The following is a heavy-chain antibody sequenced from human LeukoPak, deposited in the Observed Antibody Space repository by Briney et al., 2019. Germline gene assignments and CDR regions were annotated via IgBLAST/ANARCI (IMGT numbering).Heavy chain of an antibody. CDR3: ARALPYYGWGGGYYKGRDV. CDR1: GGTFSSYT. D-gene: IGHD3-10*01. CDR2: IIPILGIA. J-gene: IGHJ6*02. Sequence: SVKVSCKASGGTFSSYTISWVRQAPGQGLEWMGRIIPILGIANYAQKFQGRVTITADKSTSTAYMELSSLRSEDTAVYYCARALPYYGWGGGYYKGRDVWAQGTTVPVPS. V-gene: IGHV1-69*02.